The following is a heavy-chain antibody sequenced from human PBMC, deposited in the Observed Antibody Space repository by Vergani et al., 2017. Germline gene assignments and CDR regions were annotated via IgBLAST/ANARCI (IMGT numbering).Heavy chain of an antibody. V-gene: IGHV2-5*04. Sequence: QITLKESGPTLVKPTQPLTLTCTFSGFSLNTRGVSVAWIRPPPGKALDWLALIYWNDDQHYSPSLNNRVTITKDTSKNQVVLTMTNMDYVDTGTYYCVYRKTECGTTRCVEPFYYYYYMDVWGKGTTVTVSS. J-gene: IGHJ6*03. D-gene: IGHD1-7*01. CDR3: VYRKTECGTTRCVEPFYYYYYMDV. CDR2: IYWNDDQ. CDR1: GFSLNTRGVS.